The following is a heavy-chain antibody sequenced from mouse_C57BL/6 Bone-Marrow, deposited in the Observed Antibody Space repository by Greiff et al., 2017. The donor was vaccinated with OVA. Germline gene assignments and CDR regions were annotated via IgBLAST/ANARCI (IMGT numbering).Heavy chain of an antibody. D-gene: IGHD1-1*01. J-gene: IGHJ3*01. Sequence: VQLMESGGGLVKPGGSLQLSCSASGFTFSSYAMSLVRQTPEPRLEWVATISDGGSYTYYPDNVKGRFTISRDNAKNNLYLQMSHLKYEDTARYYCARDHYSWGKGTLVTVSA. CDR1: GFTFSSYA. CDR2: ISDGGSYT. CDR3: ARDHYS. V-gene: IGHV5-4*01.